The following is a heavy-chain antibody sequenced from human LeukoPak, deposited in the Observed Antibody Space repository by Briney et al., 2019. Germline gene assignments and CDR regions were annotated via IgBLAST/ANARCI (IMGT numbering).Heavy chain of an antibody. Sequence: SEALSLTCTVSGGSISSYYWSCIRQPPGKGLEWIGYIYYSGSTNYNPSLKSRVTISVDTSKNHFSLKLSSVTAADTAVYYCARQGYYDSSGYYRDYWGQGTLVTVSS. V-gene: IGHV4-59*08. CDR1: GGSISSYY. CDR2: IYYSGST. CDR3: ARQGYYDSSGYYRDY. J-gene: IGHJ4*02. D-gene: IGHD3-22*01.